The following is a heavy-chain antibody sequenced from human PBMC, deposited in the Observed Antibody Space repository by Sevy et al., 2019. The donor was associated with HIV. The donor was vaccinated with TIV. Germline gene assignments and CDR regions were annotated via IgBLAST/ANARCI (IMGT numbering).Heavy chain of an antibody. D-gene: IGHD3-22*01. CDR3: AKDSSITMIVVATDY. CDR1: GFTFSSYA. Sequence: GGSLRLSCAASGFTFSSYAMSWVRQAPGRGLEWVSAISGGGGSTYYADSVKGRFTISRDNSKNTLYLQMNSLRAEDTAVYYCAKDSSITMIVVATDYWGQGTLVTVSS. J-gene: IGHJ4*02. CDR2: ISGGGGST. V-gene: IGHV3-23*01.